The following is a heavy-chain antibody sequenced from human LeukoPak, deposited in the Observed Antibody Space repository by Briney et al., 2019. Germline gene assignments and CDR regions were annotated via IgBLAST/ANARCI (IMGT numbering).Heavy chain of an antibody. CDR1: GYSISSGYY. D-gene: IGHD1-26*01. CDR3: ARGIVGTTWFDY. CDR2: ISYSGST. V-gene: IGHV4-38-2*02. Sequence: SETLSLTCTVSGYSISSGYYWGWIRQPPGKGLEWIGYISYSGSTNYNPSLRSRVTISVDTSKNQFSLKLSSVTAADTAIYYCARGIVGTTWFDYWGQGTLVTVSS. J-gene: IGHJ4*02.